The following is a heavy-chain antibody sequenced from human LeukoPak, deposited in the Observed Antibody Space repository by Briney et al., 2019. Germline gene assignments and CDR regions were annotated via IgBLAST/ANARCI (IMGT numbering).Heavy chain of an antibody. D-gene: IGHD3-10*01. Sequence: GGSLRLSCAASGFTFSSYAMSWVRQAPGKGLEWVSAISGSGGSTYYADSVKGRFTISRDNSKNTLYLQMNSLRSEDTAVYFCARGRGPGSYLIDFWGQGTLVTVSS. V-gene: IGHV3-23*01. J-gene: IGHJ4*02. CDR1: GFTFSSYA. CDR3: ARGRGPGSYLIDF. CDR2: ISGSGGST.